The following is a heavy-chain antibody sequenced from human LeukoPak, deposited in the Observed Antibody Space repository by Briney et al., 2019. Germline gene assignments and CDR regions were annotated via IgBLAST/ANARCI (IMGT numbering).Heavy chain of an antibody. V-gene: IGHV4-30-4*08. D-gene: IGHD1-26*01. CDR1: GGSISSGDYY. J-gene: IGHJ4*02. CDR2: IYYSGST. CDR3: ARHTTPIPGGYFDY. Sequence: PSETLSLTCTVSGGSISSGDYYWSWIRQPPGKGLEWIGYIYYSGSTYYNPSLKSRVTISVDTSKNQFSLKLSSVTAADTAVYYCARHTTPIPGGYFDYWGQGTLVTVSS.